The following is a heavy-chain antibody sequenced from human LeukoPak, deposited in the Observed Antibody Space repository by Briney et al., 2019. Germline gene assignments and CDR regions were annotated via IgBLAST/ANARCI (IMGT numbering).Heavy chain of an antibody. D-gene: IGHD1-26*01. CDR2: INPNSGGT. CDR3: ARASVGANFDY. V-gene: IGHV1-2*02. J-gene: IGHJ4*02. CDR1: GYTFTGYY. Sequence: ASVKVSCKASGYTFTGYYMHWVRQAAGEGLEWMGWINPNSGGTNYAQKFQGRVTMTRDTSISTAYMELSRLRSDDTAVYYCARASVGANFDYWGQGTLVTVSS.